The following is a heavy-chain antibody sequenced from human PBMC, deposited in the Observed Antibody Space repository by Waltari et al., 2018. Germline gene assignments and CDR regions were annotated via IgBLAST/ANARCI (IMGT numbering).Heavy chain of an antibody. CDR1: GDSISGYY. D-gene: IGHD1-26*01. J-gene: IGHJ3*02. V-gene: IGHV4-4*07. Sequence: QVQLQESGPGLVKPSETLTLTCTVSGDSISGYYWSWLRRPAGKGLEWIGRIDGRGSTNYNPSFRSRAIMSVDTSKNQFSLKLTSVTAADTAVFYCARDVGPAGRGTYWDTLDIWGQGVMVTVSS. CDR2: IDGRGST. CDR3: ARDVGPAGRGTYWDTLDI.